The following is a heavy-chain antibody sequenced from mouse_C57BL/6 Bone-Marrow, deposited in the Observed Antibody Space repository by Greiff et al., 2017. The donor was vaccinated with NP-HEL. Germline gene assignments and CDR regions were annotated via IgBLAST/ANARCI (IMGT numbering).Heavy chain of an antibody. Sequence: QVQLQQPGAELVKPGASVKLSCKASGYTFTSYWMQWVKQRPGQGLEWIGEIDPSDSYTNYNQKFKGKATLTVDTSSSTAYMQLSSLTSEDSAVYYCARGGYGNCEAWFAYWGQGTLVTVSA. V-gene: IGHV1-50*01. CDR2: IDPSDSYT. CDR3: ARGGYGNCEAWFAY. CDR1: GYTFTSYW. D-gene: IGHD2-1*01. J-gene: IGHJ3*01.